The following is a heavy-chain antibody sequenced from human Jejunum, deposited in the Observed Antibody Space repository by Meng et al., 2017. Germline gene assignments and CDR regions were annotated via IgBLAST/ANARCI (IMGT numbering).Heavy chain of an antibody. CDR1: GFTFSSYE. J-gene: IGHJ4*01. V-gene: IGHV3-48*03. D-gene: IGHD6-19*01. CDR2: ISTSGTTI. Sequence: GESLKISCAASGFTFSSYEMNWVRQAPGKGLEWVSYISTSGTTIVYAGSVKGRFTISRDNAQNSLFLQMNSLRAEDTAVYFCARDKGSGSSDEESGFAYWG. CDR3: ARDKGSGSSDEESGFAY.